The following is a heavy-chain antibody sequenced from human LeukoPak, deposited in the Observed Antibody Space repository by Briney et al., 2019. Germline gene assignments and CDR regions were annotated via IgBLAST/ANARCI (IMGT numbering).Heavy chain of an antibody. J-gene: IGHJ6*02. Sequence: PGGSLRLSCAASGFTFSSYSMNWVRQAPGKGLEWVSAISGSGGSTYYADSVKGRFTISRDNSKNTLYLQMNSLRAEDTAVYYCAKDAYEGNYYYYYGMDVWGQGTTVTVSS. CDR2: ISGSGGST. V-gene: IGHV3-23*01. CDR1: GFTFSSYS. CDR3: AKDAYEGNYYYYYGMDV. D-gene: IGHD5-12*01.